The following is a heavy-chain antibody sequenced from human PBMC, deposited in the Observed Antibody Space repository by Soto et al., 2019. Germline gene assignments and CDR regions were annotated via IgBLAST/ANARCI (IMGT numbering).Heavy chain of an antibody. Sequence: GGSLRLSCAASGFTFSDYYMSWIRQAPGKGLEWVSYISSSGSTIYYADSVKGRFTISRDNAKNSLYLQMNSLRAEDTAVYYCARHQRLTYSSGWRDAFDIWGQGTMVTVSS. D-gene: IGHD6-19*01. J-gene: IGHJ3*02. V-gene: IGHV3-11*01. CDR2: ISSSGSTI. CDR3: ARHQRLTYSSGWRDAFDI. CDR1: GFTFSDYY.